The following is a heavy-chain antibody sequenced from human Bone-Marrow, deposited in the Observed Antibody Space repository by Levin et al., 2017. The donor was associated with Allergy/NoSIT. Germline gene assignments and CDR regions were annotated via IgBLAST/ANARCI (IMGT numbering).Heavy chain of an antibody. D-gene: IGHD6-19*01. Sequence: GESLKISCKGSGYRFTTYWIGWVRQMPGKGLEWMGIIYPGDSDTRYSPSFQGQVTISADKSITTAYLQWSSLKASDTAMYFCARRGITVPGARNAFDFWGQGTLVTVSS. CDR1: GYRFTTYW. V-gene: IGHV5-51*01. CDR2: IYPGDSDT. CDR3: ARRGITVPGARNAFDF. J-gene: IGHJ4*02.